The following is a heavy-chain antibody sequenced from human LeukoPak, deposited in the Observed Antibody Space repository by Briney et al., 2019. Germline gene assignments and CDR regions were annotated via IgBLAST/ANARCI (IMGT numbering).Heavy chain of an antibody. Sequence: SLTCAEYGGAVRGYKWRWIRHHQGKGLEWIGEINHSGSTNYNPSLKSRVTISVDTSKNQFSLKLSSVTAADTAVYYCARWRDSLYYFDYWGQGTLVTVSS. CDR3: ARWRDSLYYFDY. V-gene: IGHV4-34*01. D-gene: IGHD2-21*01. CDR1: GGAVRGYK. CDR2: INHSGST. J-gene: IGHJ4*02.